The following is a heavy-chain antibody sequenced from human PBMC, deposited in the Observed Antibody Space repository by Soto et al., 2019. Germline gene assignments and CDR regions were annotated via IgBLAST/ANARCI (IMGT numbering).Heavy chain of an antibody. Sequence: PSETLSLTCTVSGDSFTRNYWTWVRQSPGKGLEWIGHIYYSGSTKYNPSLKSRVMISIDTSKNHFSLRLTSVTAADTATYYCAILGGAYGPNIWIAPGGQGPLVTVPS. D-gene: IGHD3-16*01. CDR1: GDSFTRNY. CDR2: IYYSGST. J-gene: IGHJ5*02. V-gene: IGHV4-59*01. CDR3: AILGGAYGPNIWIAP.